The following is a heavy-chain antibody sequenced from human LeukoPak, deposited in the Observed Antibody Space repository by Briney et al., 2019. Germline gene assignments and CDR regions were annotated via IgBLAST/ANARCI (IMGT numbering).Heavy chain of an antibody. V-gene: IGHV3-30*03. CDR2: ISYDGSNK. J-gene: IGHJ4*02. CDR3: ARPDGDYYYGSGSYFHY. D-gene: IGHD3-10*01. Sequence: GGSPRLSCAASGFTFSSYGMHWVRQAPGKGLEWVAVISYDGSNKYYADSVKGRFTISRDNSKNTLYLQMNSLRAEDTAVYYCARPDGDYYYGSGSYFHYWGLGTLVTVSS. CDR1: GFTFSSYG.